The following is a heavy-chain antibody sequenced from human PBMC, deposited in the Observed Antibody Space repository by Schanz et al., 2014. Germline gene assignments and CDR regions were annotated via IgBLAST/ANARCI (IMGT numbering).Heavy chain of an antibody. CDR1: GFTFSIYW. CDR2: IKQDGSEK. CDR3: ARQPFYHYGMDV. V-gene: IGHV3-7*01. Sequence: EVQLVESGGGLVQPGGSLRLSCAASGFTFSIYWMTWVRQAPGKGLEWVANIKQDGSEKYYVDSVKGRFTISRDNAKNSLYLQMNSLRAEDTAVYYCARQPFYHYGMDVWGHGTTVTVSS. J-gene: IGHJ6*02.